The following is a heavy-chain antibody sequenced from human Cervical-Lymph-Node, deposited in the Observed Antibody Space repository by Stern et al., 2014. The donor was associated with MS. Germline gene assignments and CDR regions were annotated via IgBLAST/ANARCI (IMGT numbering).Heavy chain of an antibody. D-gene: IGHD2-8*01. CDR3: ARDYEDTSMLFDH. J-gene: IGHJ4*02. CDR1: GFTFSSYG. CDR2: ISYDGNHK. Sequence: QVQLVESWGAVVQPGRSLRLSCAASGFTFSSYGMHWVRQAPGKELEWVTVISYDGNHKYYAASVKGRFTISRDNSKNTLHLQMNSVTPDDTAIYYCARDYEDTSMLFDHWGQGTLVTVSS. V-gene: IGHV3-30*03.